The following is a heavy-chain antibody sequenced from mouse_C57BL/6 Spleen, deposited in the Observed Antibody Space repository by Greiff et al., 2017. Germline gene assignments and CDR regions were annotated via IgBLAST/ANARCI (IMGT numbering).Heavy chain of an antibody. D-gene: IGHD1-1*01. CDR1: GYAFSGSW. V-gene: IGHV1-82*01. J-gene: IGHJ2*01. CDR3: ARSYGSKVRYYFDD. CDR2: IYPGDGDT. Sequence: QVQLKHSGPELVKPGASVKLSCKASGYAFSGSWMHWVKQRPGKGLEWIGWIYPGDGDTNYNGKFKGKATLTADKSSSTAYMQLSSLTSEDSAVYFCARSYGSKVRYYFDDWGQGTTLTVSS.